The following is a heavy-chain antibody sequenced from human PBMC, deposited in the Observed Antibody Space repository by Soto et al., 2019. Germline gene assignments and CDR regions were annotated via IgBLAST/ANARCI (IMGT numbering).Heavy chain of an antibody. Sequence: QVQLQQWGAGLLKPSETLSLTCAVYGGSFSGYYWSWIRQPPGKGLEWIGEINHSGSTNYNPSLKSRVTISVDTSKNQFSLKLSSVTAADTAVYYCARDSRVLGYCSSTSCYGMDVWGQGTTVTVSS. CDR2: INHSGST. D-gene: IGHD2-2*01. V-gene: IGHV4-34*01. CDR1: GGSFSGYY. J-gene: IGHJ6*02. CDR3: ARDSRVLGYCSSTSCYGMDV.